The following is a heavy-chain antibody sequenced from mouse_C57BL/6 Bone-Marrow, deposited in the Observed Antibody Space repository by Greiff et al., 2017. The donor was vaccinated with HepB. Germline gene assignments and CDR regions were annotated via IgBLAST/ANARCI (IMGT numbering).Heavy chain of an antibody. CDR3: SREGYGYDLDY. V-gene: IGHV1-50*01. J-gene: IGHJ2*01. CDR1: GYTFTSYW. D-gene: IGHD2-2*01. CDR2: IDPSDSYT. Sequence: QVQLQQPGAELVKPGASVKLSCKASGYTFTSYWMQWVKQRPGQGLEWIGEIDPSDSYTNYNQKFKGKATLTVDTSSSTAYMQLSSLTSEDSAVYYWSREGYGYDLDYWGQGTTLTVSS.